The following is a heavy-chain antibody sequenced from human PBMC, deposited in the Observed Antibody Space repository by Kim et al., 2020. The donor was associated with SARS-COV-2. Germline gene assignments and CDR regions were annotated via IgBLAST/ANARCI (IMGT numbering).Heavy chain of an antibody. CDR1: GGSFSGYY. CDR3: ARDCDYGDYGRTCNWFDP. J-gene: IGHJ5*02. V-gene: IGHV4-34*01. CDR2: INHSGST. D-gene: IGHD4-17*01. Sequence: SETLSLTCAVYGGSFSGYYWSWIRQPPGKGLEWIGEINHSGSTNYNPSLKSRVTISVDTSKNQFSLKLSSVTAADTAVYYCARDCDYGDYGRTCNWFDPWGQGTLVTVSS.